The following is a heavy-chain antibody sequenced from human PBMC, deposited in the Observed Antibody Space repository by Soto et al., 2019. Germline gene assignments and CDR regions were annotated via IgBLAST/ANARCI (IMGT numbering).Heavy chain of an antibody. V-gene: IGHV1-2*02. CDR1: VCTXNSYF. D-gene: IGHD3-10*01. CDR3: AIVIRGAYYNSPFDT. CDR2: INPYSCGA. J-gene: IGHJ4*02. Sequence: GXSXKVSFKASVCTXNSYFRHLVRQAPGQGLEWMGWINPYSCGANYAKSFQGRVTMTRDTSIRKVYMELSRMRFDDTAVYYCAIVIRGAYYNSPFDTWGQGTVCTVS.